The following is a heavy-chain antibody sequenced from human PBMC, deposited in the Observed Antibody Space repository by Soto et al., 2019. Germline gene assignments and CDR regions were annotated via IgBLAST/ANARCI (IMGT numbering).Heavy chain of an antibody. CDR3: ASANAYPILLGGMDV. CDR1: GFTFSSYG. CDR2: IWYDGSNK. J-gene: IGHJ6*02. V-gene: IGHV3-33*01. Sequence: QVQLVESGGGVVQPGRSLRLSCAASGFTFSSYGMHWVRQAPGKGLEWVAVIWYDGSNKYYADSVKGRFTISRDNSKNTLYLQMNSLRAEDTAVYYCASANAYPILLGGMDVWGQGTTVTVSS.